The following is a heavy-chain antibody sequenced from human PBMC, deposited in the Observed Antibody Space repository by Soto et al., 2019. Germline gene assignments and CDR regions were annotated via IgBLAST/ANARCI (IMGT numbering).Heavy chain of an antibody. CDR3: ASKIAASGPNKFEP. V-gene: IGHV4-59*08. Sequence: QVQLQESGPGLVKPSETLSLTCTVSGGSISSYYWSWIRQPPGKGLEWNGYIYSSGSTNYNPSLRSAVTIAQDTTKNQSSLKLSPGTTADAAVYYSASKIAASGPNKFEPWGQGSLVTVSS. CDR1: GGSISSYY. J-gene: IGHJ5*01. CDR2: IYSSGST. D-gene: IGHD6-13*01.